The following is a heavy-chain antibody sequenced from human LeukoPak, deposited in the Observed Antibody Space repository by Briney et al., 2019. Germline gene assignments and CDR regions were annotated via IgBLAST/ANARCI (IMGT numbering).Heavy chain of an antibody. V-gene: IGHV1-69*06. Sequence: GASVKVSCKASGGTFSSYAISWVRQAPGQGLEWMGGIIPIFGTANYAQRFQGRVTITADKSTSTAYMELSSLRSEDTAVYHCARAGRMVYAIFFDYWGQGTLVTVSS. J-gene: IGHJ4*02. CDR2: IIPIFGTA. CDR3: ARAGRMVYAIFFDY. D-gene: IGHD2-8*01. CDR1: GGTFSSYA.